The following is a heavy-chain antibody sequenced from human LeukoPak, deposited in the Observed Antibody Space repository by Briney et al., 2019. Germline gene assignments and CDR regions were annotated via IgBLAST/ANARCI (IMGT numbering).Heavy chain of an antibody. V-gene: IGHV1-69*01. Sequence: SVKVSCKASGGTFSSYAISWVRQAPGQGLEWMGGIIPIFGTANYAQKFQGRVTITADESTSTAYMELSSLRSEDTAVYYCARGTYSSGSSKPGDYWGQGTLVTVSS. CDR1: GGTFSSYA. D-gene: IGHD6-19*01. CDR3: ARGTYSSGSSKPGDY. J-gene: IGHJ4*02. CDR2: IIPIFGTA.